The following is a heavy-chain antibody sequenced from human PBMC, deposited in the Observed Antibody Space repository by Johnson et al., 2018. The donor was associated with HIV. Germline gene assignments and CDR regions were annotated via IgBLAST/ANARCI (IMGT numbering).Heavy chain of an antibody. V-gene: IGHV3-30*03. CDR2: ISYDGSNK. Sequence: QVQLVESGGGVVQPGRSLRLSCAASGFTFSSYGMHWVRQAPGKGLEWVAVISYDGSNKYYADSVKGRFTISRDNSKNTLYLQMNSLRAEDRAVYYCARGFLTGTPSDAFDIWGQGKMVTVSS. CDR3: ARGFLTGTPSDAFDI. D-gene: IGHD1-1*01. J-gene: IGHJ3*02. CDR1: GFTFSSYG.